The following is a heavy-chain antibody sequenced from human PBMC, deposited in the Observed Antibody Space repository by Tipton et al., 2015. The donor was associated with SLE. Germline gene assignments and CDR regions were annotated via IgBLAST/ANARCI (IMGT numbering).Heavy chain of an antibody. CDR1: GFTFSSHA. V-gene: IGHV3-30*04. Sequence: SLRLSCAASGFTFSSHAMHWVRQAPGKGLEWVAVISYDGSNKYYADSVKGRFTISRDNSKNTLYLQMNSLRAEDTAVYYCARSIAAAGRDDAFDIWGQGTMVTVSS. CDR2: ISYDGSNK. CDR3: ARSIAAAGRDDAFDI. D-gene: IGHD6-13*01. J-gene: IGHJ3*02.